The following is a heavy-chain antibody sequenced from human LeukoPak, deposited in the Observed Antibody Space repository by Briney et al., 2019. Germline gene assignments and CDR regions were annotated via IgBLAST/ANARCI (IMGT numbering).Heavy chain of an antibody. V-gene: IGHV3-72*01. CDR3: AREWDSGIYYLGYFDY. CDR2: IRNKANSYTT. Sequence: SGGSLRLSSSASGFTFSDHYMDWVRQAPGKGLEWVGRIRNKANSYTTEYAASVKGRFTISRDDSKNSLYLQMNSLKCEDTAVYYCAREWDSGIYYLGYFDYWGPGTLVTVSS. CDR1: GFTFSDHY. J-gene: IGHJ4*02. D-gene: IGHD1-26*01.